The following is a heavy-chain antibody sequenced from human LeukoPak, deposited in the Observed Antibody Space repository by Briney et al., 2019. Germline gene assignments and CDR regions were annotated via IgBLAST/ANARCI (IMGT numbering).Heavy chain of an antibody. D-gene: IGHD1-26*01. CDR3: ARDAGGEIDY. V-gene: IGHV1-2*02. J-gene: IGHJ4*02. Sequence: ASVKVSCKASGYTFTGYYIHWVRQAPGQGLEWMGWINPKSGDTNYAQKFQGRVTMTRDTSISTAYMELSRLRSDDTAVYYCARDAGGEIDYWGQGTLVTVSS. CDR1: GYTFTGYY. CDR2: INPKSGDT.